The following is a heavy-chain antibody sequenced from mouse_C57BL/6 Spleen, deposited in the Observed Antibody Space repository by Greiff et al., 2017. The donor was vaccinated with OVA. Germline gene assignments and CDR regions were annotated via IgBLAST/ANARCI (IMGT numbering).Heavy chain of an antibody. CDR3: ARGGYGSSYVGYFDV. V-gene: IGHV2-2*01. D-gene: IGHD1-1*01. CDR2: IWSGGST. CDR1: GFSLTSYG. Sequence: VQLVESGPGLVQPSQSLSITCTVSGFSLTSYGVHWVRQSPGKGLEWLGVIWSGGSTDYNAAFISRLSISKDNSKSQVFFKMNSLQADDTAIYYCARGGYGSSYVGYFDVWGTGTTVTVSS. J-gene: IGHJ1*03.